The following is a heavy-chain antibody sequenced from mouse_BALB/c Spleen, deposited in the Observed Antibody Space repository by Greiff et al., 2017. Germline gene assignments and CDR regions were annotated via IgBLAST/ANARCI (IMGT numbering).Heavy chain of an antibody. CDR3: ARHDGYYYYFDY. V-gene: IGHV14-3*02. D-gene: IGHD2-3*01. CDR1: GFNIKDTY. J-gene: IGHJ2*01. Sequence: EVKLMESGAELVKPGASVKLSCTASGFNIKDTYMHWVKQRPEQGLEWIGRIDPANGNTKYDPKFQGKATITADTSSNTAYLQLSSLTSEDTAVYYCARHDGYYYYFDYWGQGTTLTVSS. CDR2: IDPANGNT.